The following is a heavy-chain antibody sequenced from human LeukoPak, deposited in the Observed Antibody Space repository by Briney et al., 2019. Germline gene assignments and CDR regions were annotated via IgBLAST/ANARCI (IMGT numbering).Heavy chain of an antibody. D-gene: IGHD4/OR15-4a*01. CDR1: GYTFTDYY. Sequence: ASVKLSCKVSGYTFTDYYMHWVRQAPGKGLEWMGPVDPEDGETIYAEKFQGRVTITADKSTDTAYMELSSLRSEDTAVYYCATAKKNPHWGQGTLVTVSS. CDR3: ATAKKNPH. CDR2: VDPEDGET. V-gene: IGHV1-69-2*01. J-gene: IGHJ4*02.